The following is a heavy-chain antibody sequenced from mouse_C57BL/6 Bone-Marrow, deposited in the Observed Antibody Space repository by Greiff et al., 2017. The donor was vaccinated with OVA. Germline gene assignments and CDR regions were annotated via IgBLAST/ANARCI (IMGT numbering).Heavy chain of an antibody. CDR2: INPSTGGT. J-gene: IGHJ2*01. CDR1: GYSFTGYY. D-gene: IGHD2-3*01. CDR3: ARCGYCFDY. V-gene: IGHV1-42*01. Sequence: EVQLVESGPELVKPGASVKISCKASGYSFTGYYMNWVKQSPEKSLEWIGEINPSTGGTTYNQKFKAKATLTVDKSSSTAYMQLKSLTSEDSAVYYCARCGYCFDYWGQGTTLTVSS.